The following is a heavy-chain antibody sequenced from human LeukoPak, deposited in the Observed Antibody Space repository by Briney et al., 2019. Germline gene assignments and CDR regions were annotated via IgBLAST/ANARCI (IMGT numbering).Heavy chain of an antibody. CDR3: ARLEITTVTTSDY. V-gene: IGHV1-69*01. Sequence: ASVKVSCKASGGTFSSYAISWVRQAPGQGLEWMGGIIPIFGTANYAQKFQGRVTITADESTSTAYMELSSLRSEDTAVYYCARLEITTVTTSDYWGQGPLVTVSS. D-gene: IGHD4-17*01. CDR1: GGTFSSYA. CDR2: IIPIFGTA. J-gene: IGHJ4*02.